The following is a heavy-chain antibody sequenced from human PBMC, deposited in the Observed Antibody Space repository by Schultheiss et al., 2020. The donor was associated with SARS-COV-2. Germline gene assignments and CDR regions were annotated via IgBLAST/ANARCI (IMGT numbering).Heavy chain of an antibody. J-gene: IGHJ6*04. Sequence: SETLSLTCAVYGGSFSGYYWSWIRQPPGKGLEWIGEINHSGSTNYNPSLKSRVTISVDTSKNQFSLKLSSVTAADTAVYYCASVGDYAAVDVWGKGTTVTVSS. CDR3: ASVGDYAAVDV. D-gene: IGHD4-17*01. CDR2: INHSGST. CDR1: GGSFSGYY. V-gene: IGHV4-34*01.